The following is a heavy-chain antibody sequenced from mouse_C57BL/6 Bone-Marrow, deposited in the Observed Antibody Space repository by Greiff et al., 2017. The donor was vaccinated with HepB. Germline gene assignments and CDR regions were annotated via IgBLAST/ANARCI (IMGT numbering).Heavy chain of an antibody. J-gene: IGHJ4*01. CDR3: ARSEFYYSNFPLAMDY. Sequence: VQLQQSGAELARPGASVKLSCKASGYTFTSYGISWVTQRTGQGLEWIGEIYPRSGNTYYNEKFKGKATLTADKSSSTAYMELRSLTSEDSAVYFCARSEFYYSNFPLAMDYWGQGTPVTVSS. CDR2: IYPRSGNT. CDR1: GYTFTSYG. V-gene: IGHV1-81*01. D-gene: IGHD2-5*01.